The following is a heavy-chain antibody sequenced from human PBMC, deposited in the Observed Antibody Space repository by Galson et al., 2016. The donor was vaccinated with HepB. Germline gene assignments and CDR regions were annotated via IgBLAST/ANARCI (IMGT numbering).Heavy chain of an antibody. CDR2: IWYDGNNK. Sequence: SLRLSCAASGFAFSTFGMHWVRQAPGKGLEWVAVIWYDGNNKYYLNSVKGRFTISRDNSKNMLYLQLNSLRVEDTAVYYCAKGLAYCSGTSCLGYSYSPGGGMDVWGQGTTVTVSS. V-gene: IGHV3-33*06. J-gene: IGHJ6*02. CDR1: GFAFSTFG. CDR3: AKGLAYCSGTSCLGYSYSPGGGMDV. D-gene: IGHD2-2*01.